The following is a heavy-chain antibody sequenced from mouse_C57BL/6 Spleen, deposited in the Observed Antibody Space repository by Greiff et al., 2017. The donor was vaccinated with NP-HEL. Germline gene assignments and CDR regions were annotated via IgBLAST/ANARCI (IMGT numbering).Heavy chain of an antibody. D-gene: IGHD1-1*01. CDR1: GFTFSSYA. Sequence: DVMLVESGGGLVKPGGSLKLSCAASGFTFSSYAMSWVRQTPEKRLEWVATISDGGSYTYYPDNVKGRFTISRDNAKNNLYLQMSHLKSEDTAMYYCARGYGSSYHAMDYWGQGTSVTVSS. J-gene: IGHJ4*01. CDR3: ARGYGSSYHAMDY. V-gene: IGHV5-4*03. CDR2: ISDGGSYT.